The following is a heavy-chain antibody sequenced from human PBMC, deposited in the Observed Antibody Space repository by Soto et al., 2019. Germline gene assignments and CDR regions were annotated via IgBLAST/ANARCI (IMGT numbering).Heavy chain of an antibody. Sequence: SETLSLTCTVSGDSISSYYWTWIRQRPGKGLEYIGYIYYSGRTYYNPSLKSRGTISVDTSKNQFSLKLSSVTAADTAVYDCARGPLGITTTGTWYDFDYWGQGTLVTVSS. CDR3: ARGPLGITTTGTWYDFDY. CDR1: GDSISSYY. J-gene: IGHJ4*02. D-gene: IGHD2-15*01. V-gene: IGHV4-59*01. CDR2: IYYSGRT.